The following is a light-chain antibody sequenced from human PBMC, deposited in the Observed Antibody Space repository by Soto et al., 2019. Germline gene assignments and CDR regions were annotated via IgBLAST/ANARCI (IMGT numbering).Light chain of an antibody. Sequence: DIQITQSPSTLSASVGDRVTITCRASQNINIWLAWYQQKPGKAPKLLIFDASSLESGVPSRFSGSGSGTEFTLTISSLQPDDFATYYCQHYNSYSEAFGQGTKVDI. CDR3: QHYNSYSEA. J-gene: IGKJ1*01. CDR1: QNINIW. CDR2: DAS. V-gene: IGKV1-5*01.